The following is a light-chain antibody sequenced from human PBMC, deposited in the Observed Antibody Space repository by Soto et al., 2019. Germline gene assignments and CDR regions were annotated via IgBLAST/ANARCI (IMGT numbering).Light chain of an antibody. CDR1: QGISGW. CDR2: KAS. CDR3: QQYGSSGT. V-gene: IGKV1-12*01. Sequence: DIQMTQSPSSVSASVGDRVTITFRASQGISGWLAWYQQKPGEAPKLLIYKASTLKSGVPSRFSGSGSGTDFTLTISRLEPEDFAVYYCQQYGSSGTFGQGTKVDI. J-gene: IGKJ1*01.